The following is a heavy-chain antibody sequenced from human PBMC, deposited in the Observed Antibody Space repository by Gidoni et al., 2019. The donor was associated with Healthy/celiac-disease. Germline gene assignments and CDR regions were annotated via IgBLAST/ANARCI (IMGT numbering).Heavy chain of an antibody. D-gene: IGHD6-6*01. CDR2: INHSGST. CDR3: ATSPYSSSSWFDP. Sequence: QVQLQQWGAGLLKPAETLSITCAVYGGSCSGYYWSWIRQPPGKGLEWIGEINHSGSTNYTPSLKRLVTISVDTSKNQFSLKLSSVTAADTAVYYCATSPYSSSSWFDPWGQGTLVTVSS. J-gene: IGHJ5*02. CDR1: GGSCSGYY. V-gene: IGHV4-34*01.